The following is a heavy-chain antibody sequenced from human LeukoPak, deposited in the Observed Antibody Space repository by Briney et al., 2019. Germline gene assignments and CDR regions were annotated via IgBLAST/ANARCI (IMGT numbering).Heavy chain of an antibody. CDR3: ARGVGGDSRFDP. Sequence: PGGSLRLSCAASGFTFSSYWMHWVRQAPGKGLVWVSRINSDVSSTTYGDSVRGRFTISRDNAKNTLYLQMNSLRAADTAVYYCARGVGGDSRFDPWGQGTLVTVSS. D-gene: IGHD1-26*01. V-gene: IGHV3-74*01. CDR1: GFTFSSYW. J-gene: IGHJ5*02. CDR2: INSDVSST.